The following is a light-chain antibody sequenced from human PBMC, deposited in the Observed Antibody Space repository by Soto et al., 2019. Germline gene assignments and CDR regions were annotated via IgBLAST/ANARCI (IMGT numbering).Light chain of an antibody. CDR2: GAS. CDR3: QQYGTSPRS. J-gene: IGKJ1*01. V-gene: IGKV3-20*01. CDR1: QSVSSTY. Sequence: EIVLTQSPGTLSLSPGEKATLSCRAVQSVSSTYLAWYQHKLGQAPRLLIYGASSKAYGTPDRYSGGEAGTDFTFTICRRDPENFAVFNCQQYGTSPRSFGQGTRV.